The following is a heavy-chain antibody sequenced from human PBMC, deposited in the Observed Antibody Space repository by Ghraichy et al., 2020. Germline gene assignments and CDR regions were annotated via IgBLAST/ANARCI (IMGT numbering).Heavy chain of an antibody. Sequence: GSLSLTCAVYGGSFSGYYWSWIRQPPGKGLEWIGEINHSGSTNYNPSLKSRVTISVDTSKNQFSLKLSSVTAADTAVYYCARVRKLPMVRGVKPPYYFDYWGQGTLVTVSS. J-gene: IGHJ4*02. V-gene: IGHV4-34*01. CDR3: ARVRKLPMVRGVKPPYYFDY. D-gene: IGHD3-10*01. CDR1: GGSFSGYY. CDR2: INHSGST.